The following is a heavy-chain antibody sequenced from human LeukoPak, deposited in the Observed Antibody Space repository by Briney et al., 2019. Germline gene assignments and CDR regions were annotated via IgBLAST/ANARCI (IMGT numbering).Heavy chain of an antibody. CDR3: ARDGGVVVVVAASNPLDY. CDR1: EYTLTEFS. Sequence: ASVTVSCTVSEYTLTEFSMHWVRQAPGQGLGWMGWISAYNGNTNYAQKLQGRVTMTTDTSTSTAYMELRSLRSDDTAVYYCARDGGVVVVVAASNPLDYWGQGTLVTVSS. J-gene: IGHJ4*02. D-gene: IGHD2-15*01. V-gene: IGHV1-18*01. CDR2: ISAYNGNT.